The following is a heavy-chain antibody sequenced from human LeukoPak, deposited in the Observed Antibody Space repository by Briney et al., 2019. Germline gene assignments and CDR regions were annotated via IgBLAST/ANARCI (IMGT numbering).Heavy chain of an antibody. CDR3: ARGLSADY. CDR1: GRSISCYY. CDR2: IYYSGST. Sequence: SETLSLTCTVSGRSISCYYWSWIRQPPGKGLEWIGYIYYSGSTNYNPSLKSRDTISVATSKNQFSLKLSSVTAADTAVYYCARGLSADYWGQGTLVTVSS. J-gene: IGHJ4*02. V-gene: IGHV4-59*01.